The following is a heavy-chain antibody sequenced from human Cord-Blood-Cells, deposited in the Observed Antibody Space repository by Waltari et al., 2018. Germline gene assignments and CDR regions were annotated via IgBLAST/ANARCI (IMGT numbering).Heavy chain of an antibody. J-gene: IGHJ5*02. CDR3: AMGVLRYCSSTSCYTGWFDP. V-gene: IGHV1-69*01. CDR2: FIPIFGTA. Sequence: QVQLVQSGAEVKKPGSSVKVSCKASGGTFSSYAISWVRQAPGQGLEWMGGFIPIFGTANYAQKFQGRVTITADESTSTAYMELSSLRSEDTAVYYCAMGVLRYCSSTSCYTGWFDPWGQGTLVTVSS. CDR1: GGTFSSYA. D-gene: IGHD2-2*02.